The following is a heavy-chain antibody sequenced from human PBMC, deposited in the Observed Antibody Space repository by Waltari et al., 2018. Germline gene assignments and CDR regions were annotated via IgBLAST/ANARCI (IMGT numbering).Heavy chain of an antibody. V-gene: IGHV4-59*01. CDR2: IYYSGRT. CDR3: ARVVAFDY. J-gene: IGHJ4*02. D-gene: IGHD2-15*01. CDR1: GGSISSYY. Sequence: QVQLQESGPGLVKPSETLSLTCTVSGGSISSYYWSWIRQPPGKGLDWIGYIYYSGRTNYNPSLKGRVTISVDTSKNQFSLNVSSVTAADTAVYYCARVVAFDYWGQGTLVTVSS.